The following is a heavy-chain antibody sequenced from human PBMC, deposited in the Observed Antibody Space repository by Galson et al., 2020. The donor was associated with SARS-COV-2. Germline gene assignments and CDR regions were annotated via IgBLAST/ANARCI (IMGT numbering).Heavy chain of an antibody. D-gene: IGHD3-10*01. CDR2: IKQDGSEK. V-gene: IGHV3-7*01. Sequence: GGSLRLSCAASGFTFSSYWMSWVRQAPGKGLEWVANIKQDGSEKYYVDSVKGRFTISRDNAKNSLYLQMNSLRAEDTAVYYCAREDLWFGELLTNAFDPWGQGTLVTVSS. CDR1: GFTFSSYW. J-gene: IGHJ5*02. CDR3: AREDLWFGELLTNAFDP.